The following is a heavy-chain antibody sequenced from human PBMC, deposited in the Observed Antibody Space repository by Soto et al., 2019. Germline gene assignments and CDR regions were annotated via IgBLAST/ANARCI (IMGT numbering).Heavy chain of an antibody. Sequence: PGGSLRLSCAASGFTFSSYAMHWVRQAPGKGLEWVAVISYDGSNKYYADSVKGRFTISRDNSKNTLYLQMNSLRAEDTAVYYCARDAYCSSISCYDQPYYYGMDVWGQGTTVTVSS. J-gene: IGHJ6*02. CDR2: ISYDGSNK. CDR3: ARDAYCSSISCYDQPYYYGMDV. CDR1: GFTFSSYA. D-gene: IGHD2-2*01. V-gene: IGHV3-30-3*01.